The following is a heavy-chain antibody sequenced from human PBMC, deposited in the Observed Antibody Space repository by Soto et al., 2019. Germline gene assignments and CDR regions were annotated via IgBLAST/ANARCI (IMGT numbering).Heavy chain of an antibody. D-gene: IGHD5-12*01. Sequence: ASVKVSCKASGYTFTSYGISWVRQAPGHGLEWMGWISAYNGNTNYAQKLQGRVTMTTDTSTSTAYMELRSLRSDDTAVYYCARSKSGYSGYDPFDPWGQGTLVTVSS. CDR3: ARSKSGYSGYDPFDP. J-gene: IGHJ5*02. CDR1: GYTFTSYG. CDR2: ISAYNGNT. V-gene: IGHV1-18*01.